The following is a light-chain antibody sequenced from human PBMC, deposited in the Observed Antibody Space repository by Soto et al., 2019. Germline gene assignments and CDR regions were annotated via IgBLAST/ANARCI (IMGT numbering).Light chain of an antibody. J-gene: IGLJ2*01. CDR2: RNT. CDR3: AACDDSLSGRV. Sequence: QSVLTQPPSASGTPGQRVTISCSGSSSNIGSNYVYWYQHLPGTAPKLLIYRNTQRPSGVPDRFSGSKSGTSASLAISGLRSEDEADYYCAACDDSLSGRVFGGGTKVTVL. CDR1: SSNIGSNY. V-gene: IGLV1-47*01.